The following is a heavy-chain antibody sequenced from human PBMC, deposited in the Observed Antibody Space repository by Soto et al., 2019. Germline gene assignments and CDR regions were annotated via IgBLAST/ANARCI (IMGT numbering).Heavy chain of an antibody. V-gene: IGHV3-9*01. CDR1: GFTFDDYA. CDR2: ISWNSGSI. CDR3: ARGKYRGYEVHFWYFDL. J-gene: IGHJ2*01. Sequence: EVQLVESGGGLVQPGRSLRLSCAASGFTFDDYAMHWVRQAPGKGLEWVSGISWNSGSIGYADSVKGRFTISRDNAKNSLYLQMNSLRAEDTALYYCARGKYRGYEVHFWYFDLCGRGTLVTVSS. D-gene: IGHD5-12*01.